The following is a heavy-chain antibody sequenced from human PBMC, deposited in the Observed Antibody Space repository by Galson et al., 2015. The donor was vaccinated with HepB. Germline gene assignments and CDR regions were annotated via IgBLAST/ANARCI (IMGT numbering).Heavy chain of an antibody. V-gene: IGHV1-69*06. CDR1: GGTFSSYA. CDR2: IIPIFGTS. Sequence: SVKVSCKASGGTFSSYAFSWVRQAPGQGLEWMGGIIPIFGTSNYAQKFQGRVTITADRSTNTAYTVYLQINSLRAEDTAVYFCAVCFSTSCYAAENFQHWGQGTLVTVSS. D-gene: IGHD2-2*01. CDR3: AVCFSTSCYAAENFQH. J-gene: IGHJ1*01.